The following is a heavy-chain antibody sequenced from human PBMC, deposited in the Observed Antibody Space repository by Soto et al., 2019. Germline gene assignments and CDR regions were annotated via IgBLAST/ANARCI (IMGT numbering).Heavy chain of an antibody. V-gene: IGHV4-59*08. CDR1: GGSISGFS. J-gene: IGHJ4*02. CDR3: ARFSGSYNDRYFDY. CDR2: ISYIGST. Sequence: PSETLCLTCTVSGGSISGFSWSWIRQPPGKAREWIGHISYIGSTNYNPSLKSRLTISVDTSNNQFSLKVQSVTAADTAVYYCARFSGSYNDRYFDYWGQGALVTVSS. D-gene: IGHD1-26*01.